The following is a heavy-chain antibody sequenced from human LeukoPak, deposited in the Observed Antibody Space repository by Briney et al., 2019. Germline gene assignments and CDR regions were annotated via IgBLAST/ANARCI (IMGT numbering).Heavy chain of an antibody. CDR3: ARDGYNSGNY. V-gene: IGHV3-53*01. J-gene: IGHJ4*02. D-gene: IGHD5-24*01. Sequence: GGSLRPSCAASGFTVSSNYMSWVRQAPGKGLEWVSVIYSGGSTYYADSVKGRFTISRDNSKNTLYLQMNSLRAEDTAVYYCARDGYNSGNYWGQGTLVTVSS. CDR2: IYSGGST. CDR1: GFTVSSNY.